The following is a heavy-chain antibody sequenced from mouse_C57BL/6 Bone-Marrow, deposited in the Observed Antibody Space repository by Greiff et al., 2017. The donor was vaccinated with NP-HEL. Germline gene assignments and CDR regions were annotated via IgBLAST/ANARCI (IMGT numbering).Heavy chain of an antibody. D-gene: IGHD2-1*01. CDR3: ARWGNYGY. V-gene: IGHV1-26*01. Sequence: EVQLQQSGPELVKPGASVKISCKASGYTFTDYYMNWVKQSHGKSLEWIGDINPNNGGTSYNQKFKGKATLTVDKSSNTAYMELSSLTSEDSAIDDCARWGNYGYWGQGTTLTVSS. CDR1: GYTFTDYY. J-gene: IGHJ2*01. CDR2: INPNNGGT.